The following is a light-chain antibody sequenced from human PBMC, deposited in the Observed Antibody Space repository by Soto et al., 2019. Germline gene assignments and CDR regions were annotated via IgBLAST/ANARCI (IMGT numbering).Light chain of an antibody. CDR2: EGS. J-gene: IGLJ2*01. V-gene: IGLV2-23*01. Sequence: QSALTQPASVSGSPGQSITISCTGTSSDVGSYNFVSWSQQHPGKAPKLMIYEGSKRPSGVSNRFSGSKSGNTASLTISGLQAEDEADYYCCSYAGSSTLVFGGGTKLTVL. CDR1: SSDVGSYNF. CDR3: CSYAGSSTLV.